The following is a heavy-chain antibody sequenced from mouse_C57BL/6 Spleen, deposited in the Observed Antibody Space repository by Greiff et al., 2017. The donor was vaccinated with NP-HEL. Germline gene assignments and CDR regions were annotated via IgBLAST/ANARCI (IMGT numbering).Heavy chain of an antibody. D-gene: IGHD2-3*01. Sequence: VQLQQSGPGLVRPWSSVSLSCTASGYTFTSCCIHWVKRRPIQGLEWIGNIDPSDSETHYNQKFKDKATLTVDKSSSTVYMQLSTLTSEDSAVYYCARSDGALDYWGQGTSLTVSS. J-gene: IGHJ2*02. CDR1: GYTFTSCC. CDR3: ARSDGALDY. CDR2: IDPSDSET. V-gene: IGHV1-52*01.